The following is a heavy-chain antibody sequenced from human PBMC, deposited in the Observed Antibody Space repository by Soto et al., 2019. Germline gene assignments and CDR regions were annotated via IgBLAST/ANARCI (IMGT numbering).Heavy chain of an antibody. CDR3: ARATPNDFWSGYYYYFDY. J-gene: IGHJ4*02. CDR1: GYTFTSYY. CDR2: INPSGGST. Sequence: ASVKVSCKASGYTFTSYYMHWVRQAPGQGLERMGIINPSGGSTSYAQKFQGRVTMTRDTSTSTVYMELSSLRSEDTAVYYCARATPNDFWSGYYYYFDYWGQGTLVTVSS. D-gene: IGHD3-3*01. V-gene: IGHV1-46*01.